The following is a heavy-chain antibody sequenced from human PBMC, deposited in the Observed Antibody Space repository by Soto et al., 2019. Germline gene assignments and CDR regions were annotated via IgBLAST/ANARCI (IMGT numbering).Heavy chain of an antibody. Sequence: QVQLVESGGGVVQPGRSLRLSCEVSGFTFSTYAMHWVRQAPGKGLEWVAVILYDGSYKYYADSVKGRFTISRDNSKNTLHLQMNSPSTEDTAVYFCARDVNRGWNYPAYWGQGTLVTVSS. V-gene: IGHV3-30-3*01. CDR1: GFTFSTYA. CDR2: ILYDGSYK. J-gene: IGHJ4*02. D-gene: IGHD1-7*01. CDR3: ARDVNRGWNYPAY.